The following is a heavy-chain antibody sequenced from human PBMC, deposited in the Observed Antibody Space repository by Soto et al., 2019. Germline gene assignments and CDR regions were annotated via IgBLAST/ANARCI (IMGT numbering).Heavy chain of an antibody. CDR2: INHSVST. V-gene: IGHV4-34*01. CDR1: GGSFSGYY. CDR3: ARGLRGIVVVPAAIVWFDP. J-gene: IGHJ5*02. D-gene: IGHD2-2*01. Sequence: PSETLSLTCAVYGGSFSGYYWSWIRQPPGKGLEWIGEINHSVSTNYNPSLKSRVTISVDTSKNQFSLKLSSVTAADTAVYYCARGLRGIVVVPAAIVWFDPWGQGTLVTFSS.